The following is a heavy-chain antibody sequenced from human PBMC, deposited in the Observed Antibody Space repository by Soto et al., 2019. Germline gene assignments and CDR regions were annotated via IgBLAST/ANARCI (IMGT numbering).Heavy chain of an antibody. CDR1: GYIFTNND. V-gene: IGHV1-8*01. J-gene: IGHJ5*02. Sequence: ASVKVSCKASGYIFTNNDVTWVRQATGQGLEWMGWMNPGSGDTGYAQKFQGRATMTRNISTATAYMELSSLRSEDTAIYYCARMESFGSLNWFDPWGQGTLVTVSS. D-gene: IGHD5-18*01. CDR2: MNPGSGDT. CDR3: ARMESFGSLNWFDP.